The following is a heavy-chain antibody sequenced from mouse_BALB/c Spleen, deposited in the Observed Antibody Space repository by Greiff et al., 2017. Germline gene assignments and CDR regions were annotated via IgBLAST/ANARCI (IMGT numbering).Heavy chain of an antibody. D-gene: IGHD2-14*01. CDR2: ISDGGSYT. V-gene: IGHV5-4*02. CDR3: ARVGYEGAMDY. CDR1: GFTFSDYY. J-gene: IGHJ4*01. Sequence: EVQGVESGGGLVKPGGSLKLSCAASGFTFSDYYMYWVRQTPEKRLEWVATISDGGSYTYYPDSVKGRFTISRDNAKNNLYLQMSSLKSEDTAMYYCARVGYEGAMDYWGQGTSVTVSS.